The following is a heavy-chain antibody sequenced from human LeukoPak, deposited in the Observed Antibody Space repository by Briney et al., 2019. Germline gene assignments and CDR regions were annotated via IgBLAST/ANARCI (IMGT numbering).Heavy chain of an antibody. CDR3: ARGADYGGHDWFDP. J-gene: IGHJ5*02. D-gene: IGHD4-17*01. CDR1: GGSISSYY. CDR2: IYYSGST. V-gene: IGHV4-59*12. Sequence: SETLSLTCTVSGGSISSYYWSWIRQRPGKGLERIGYIYYSGSTNYNPSLKGRVTISVDTSKNQFSLKLSSVTAADTAVYYCARGADYGGHDWFDPWGQGTLVTVSS.